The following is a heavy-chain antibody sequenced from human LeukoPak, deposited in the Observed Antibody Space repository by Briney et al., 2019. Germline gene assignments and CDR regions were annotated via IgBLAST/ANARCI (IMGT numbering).Heavy chain of an antibody. CDR3: ARDYRCSSTSCKDRTFDY. CDR1: GFIFNDYY. Sequence: GGSLRLSCAASGFIFNDYYVSWVRQAPGKGLEWVSYISSSGSIIYYADSVKGRFTISRDNAKNTLYLQMNSLRVEDTAVYYCARDYRCSSTSCKDRTFDYWGQGTLVTVSS. V-gene: IGHV3-11*01. CDR2: ISSSGSII. D-gene: IGHD2-2*01. J-gene: IGHJ4*02.